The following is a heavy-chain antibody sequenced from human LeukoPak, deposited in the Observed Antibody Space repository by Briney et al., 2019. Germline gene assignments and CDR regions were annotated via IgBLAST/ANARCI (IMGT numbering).Heavy chain of an antibody. Sequence: PGRSLRLSCAASGFTFSSYGLHWVRQAPGKGLEWVAHDGSNKYYADSVKGRFTISRDNSKNTLYLQMNSLRAEGTAVYYCAKSSGSYFKDYFDYWGQGTLVTVSS. CDR1: GFTFSSYG. CDR3: AKSSGSYFKDYFDY. J-gene: IGHJ4*02. V-gene: IGHV3-30*18. D-gene: IGHD1-26*01. CDR2: DGSNK.